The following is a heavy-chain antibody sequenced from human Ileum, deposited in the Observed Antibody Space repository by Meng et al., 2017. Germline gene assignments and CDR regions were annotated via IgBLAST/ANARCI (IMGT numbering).Heavy chain of an antibody. Sequence: QVQLQEAGPGLGKPSQTRARTCSFSNGSLTNVNNYWNWIRQAPGQALEHIGYIYYDGSSYATPSLKSRVTMSIDTSTNQFSLRLDSVTAADTAVYYCAREFYVDTAMVIDSWGPGALVTVSS. V-gene: IGHV4-30-4*01. CDR1: NGSLTNVNNY. J-gene: IGHJ4*02. D-gene: IGHD5-18*01. CDR2: IYYDGSS. CDR3: AREFYVDTAMVIDS.